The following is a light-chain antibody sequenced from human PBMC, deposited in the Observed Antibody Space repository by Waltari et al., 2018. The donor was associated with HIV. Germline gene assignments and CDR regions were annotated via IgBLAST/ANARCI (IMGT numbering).Light chain of an antibody. CDR2: VLS. Sequence: QSALTQPASVSGSPGQSITISCTGTSSDVGGYNYVSWYQQHPGKSPQLSIYVLSHRPSGVSNRFSGSNSGNTASLTISGLQAEDEADYYCSAYTSSSTLEFGGGTKLTVL. CDR3: SAYTSSSTLE. J-gene: IGLJ3*02. CDR1: SSDVGGYNY. V-gene: IGLV2-14*01.